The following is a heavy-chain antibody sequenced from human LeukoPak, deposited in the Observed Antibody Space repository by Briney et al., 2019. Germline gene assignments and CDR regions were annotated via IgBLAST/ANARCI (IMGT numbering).Heavy chain of an antibody. CDR3: SRAPSKAHFDY. Sequence: PGGSLRLSCAASGFTVRNNYMSWVRQAPGKGLEWVSLIYSGGSTYYADSVKGRFTISRDNSNNTVYLQMNSLRAEDTAAYYCSRAPSKAHFDYWGQGTLVTVSS. CDR1: GFTVRNNY. D-gene: IGHD3-3*02. V-gene: IGHV3-66*01. J-gene: IGHJ4*02. CDR2: IYSGGST.